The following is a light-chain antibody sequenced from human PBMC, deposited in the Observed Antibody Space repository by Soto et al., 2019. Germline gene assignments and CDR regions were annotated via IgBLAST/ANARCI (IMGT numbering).Light chain of an antibody. J-gene: IGKJ1*01. V-gene: IGKV1-39*01. CDR2: AAT. Sequence: DIQMTQSPSSLSASVGDRVTITCRASQSISSYLNWYQHKPGKAPNLLIYAATTLQSGVPSRFSGSGSGTDFTLTISRLEPEDFAVYYCQQYGSSPGTFGRGTKVDIK. CDR3: QQYGSSPGT. CDR1: QSISSY.